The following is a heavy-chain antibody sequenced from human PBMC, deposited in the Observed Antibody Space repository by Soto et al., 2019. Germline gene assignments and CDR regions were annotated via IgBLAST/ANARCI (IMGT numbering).Heavy chain of an antibody. V-gene: IGHV3-49*04. CDR3: TRAVYSSSWYGGYYFDY. Sequence: GGSLRLSCTASGFTFGDYAMSWVRQAPGKGLEWVGFIRSKAYGGTTEYAASVKGRFTIPRDDSKSIAYLQMNSLKTEDTAVYYCTRAVYSSSWYGGYYFDYWGQGTLVTVSS. J-gene: IGHJ4*02. D-gene: IGHD6-13*01. CDR2: IRSKAYGGTT. CDR1: GFTFGDYA.